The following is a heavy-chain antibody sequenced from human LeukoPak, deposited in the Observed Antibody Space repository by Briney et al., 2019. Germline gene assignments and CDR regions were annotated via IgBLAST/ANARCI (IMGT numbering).Heavy chain of an antibody. V-gene: IGHV1-8*01. CDR3: VRDGEGAAISVNYWFDP. D-gene: IGHD2-2*02. CDR2: MNPNNGNT. CDR1: GFTFTSYD. J-gene: IGHJ5*02. Sequence: ASVKVSCKAPGFTFTSYDIDWVRQASGQGLEWMGWMNPNNGNTGYAQKFQGRVTMTRDTSISTAYMELRGLRSEDTAVYYCVRDGEGAAISVNYWFDPWGQGTLVTVSS.